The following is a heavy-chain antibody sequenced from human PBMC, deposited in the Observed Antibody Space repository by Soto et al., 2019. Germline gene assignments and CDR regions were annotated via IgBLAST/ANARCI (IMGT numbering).Heavy chain of an antibody. J-gene: IGHJ4*02. CDR3: AKDRKGYNGADVDY. Sequence: EGQLLESGGGLVQPGGSLRLSCAASGFSFSGYAMNWVRQAPGKGLEWVSSISGSGVTANYADSVRGRFTISRDNSNNIVYLQINSLRAEDTAGYYWAKDRKGYNGADVDYWGQGTRVTVSS. CDR1: GFSFSGYA. V-gene: IGHV3-23*01. D-gene: IGHD1-1*01. CDR2: ISGSGVTA.